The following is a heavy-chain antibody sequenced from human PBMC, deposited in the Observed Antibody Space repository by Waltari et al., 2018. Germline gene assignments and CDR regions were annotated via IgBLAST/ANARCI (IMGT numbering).Heavy chain of an antibody. Sequence: QVQLVQSGAEVKKPGASVKVSCKASGYTFTSYDINWVRQATGQGLEGMGWMNPNSGNTGEAQKFQGRVTMTRNTSISTAYMERSSLRSEDTAVYYCASFGVPAAKGDYWGQGTLVTVSS. CDR1: GYTFTSYD. CDR3: ASFGVPAAKGDY. CDR2: MNPNSGNT. D-gene: IGHD2-2*01. J-gene: IGHJ4*02. V-gene: IGHV1-8*01.